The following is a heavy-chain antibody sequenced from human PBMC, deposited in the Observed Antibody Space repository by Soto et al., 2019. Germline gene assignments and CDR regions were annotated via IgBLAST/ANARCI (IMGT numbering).Heavy chain of an antibody. V-gene: IGHV1-46*01. Sequence: ASVKVSWKASGYTLTSYYLHWVRQAPGQGPEWMGIINPSGGITNDAQKFQDRVTMTSDTSTSTVYMELSSLRSEDTAVYYCARGISTTRYYYYYGKDVWGQGTTVTVSS. CDR3: ARGISTTRYYYYYGKDV. CDR2: INPSGGIT. D-gene: IGHD2-2*01. CDR1: GYTLTSYY. J-gene: IGHJ6*02.